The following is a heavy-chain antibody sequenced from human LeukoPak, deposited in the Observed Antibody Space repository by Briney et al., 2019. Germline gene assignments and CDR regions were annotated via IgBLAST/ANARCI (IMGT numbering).Heavy chain of an antibody. CDR3: ARVRAYSNYVWFDP. Sequence: PSETLSLTCTVSGGSISSCYWSWIRQPPGKGLEWIGYIYYSGSTNYNPSLKSRVTISVDTSKNQFSLKLSSVTAADTAVYYCARVRAYSNYVWFDPWGQGTLVTVSS. CDR2: IYYSGST. J-gene: IGHJ5*02. CDR1: GGSISSCY. D-gene: IGHD4-11*01. V-gene: IGHV4-59*01.